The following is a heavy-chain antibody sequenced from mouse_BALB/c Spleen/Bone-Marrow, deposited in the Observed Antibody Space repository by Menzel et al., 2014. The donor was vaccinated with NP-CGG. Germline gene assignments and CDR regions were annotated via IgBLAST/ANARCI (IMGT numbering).Heavy chain of an antibody. CDR1: GYTFTNYW. D-gene: IGHD1-1*02. V-gene: IGHV1-63*02. CDR3: ARGNGPYATDY. J-gene: IGHJ4*01. CDR2: IYPGGGYT. Sequence: QVQLQQSGAELVRPGTSVKISCKASGYTFTNYWLGWVKQRPGHGLEWIGDIYPGGGYTNYNEKFKGKATLTADTSSSTAYMQLSSLTSEDSAVYFCARGNGPYATDYWGQGTSVTVSS.